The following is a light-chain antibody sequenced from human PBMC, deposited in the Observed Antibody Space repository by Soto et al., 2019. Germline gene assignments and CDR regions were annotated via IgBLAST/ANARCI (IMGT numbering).Light chain of an antibody. V-gene: IGKV3-20*01. CDR3: HQLGDSPYT. CDR2: GAS. J-gene: IGKJ2*01. CDR1: RSVPSAY. Sequence: DIVLTQSPATLSLSPGERATLSCRASRSVPSAYLAWSQHKPGQAPRLLIFGASNRATGIPDRFSGSGPWTDFTLTISRLEHVDFAVYYCHQLGDSPYTVGLGTKLEIK.